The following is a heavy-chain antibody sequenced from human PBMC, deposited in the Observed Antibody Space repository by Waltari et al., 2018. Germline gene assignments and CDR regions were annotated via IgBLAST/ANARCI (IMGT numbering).Heavy chain of an antibody. D-gene: IGHD3-3*01. V-gene: IGHV1-69-2*01. J-gene: IGHJ4*02. Sequence: EVQLVQSGAEVKKPGATVKISCKASGYTFTDYYMHWVQQAPGKGLEWMGRCYPEDGETIDAEKFQGRVTITADTSTDTAYMELSSLRSEDTAVYYCATGITIFGVVISSHDYWGQGTLVTVSS. CDR1: GYTFTDYY. CDR2: CYPEDGET. CDR3: ATGITIFGVVISSHDY.